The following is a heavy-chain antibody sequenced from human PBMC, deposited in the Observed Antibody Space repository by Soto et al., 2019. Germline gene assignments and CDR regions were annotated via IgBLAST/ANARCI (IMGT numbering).Heavy chain of an antibody. CDR2: IYWDDDK. J-gene: IGHJ5*02. D-gene: IGHD2-2*01. CDR1: GFSLSTSGVG. Sequence: GPTLVNPTQTLTLTCTFSGFSLSTSGVGVGWIRQPPGKALEWLALIYWDDDKRYSPSLKSRLTITKDTSKNQVVLTMTNMDPVDTATYYCAHTDSTYTYCSSTSCYQFDPWGQGTLVTVSS. V-gene: IGHV2-5*02. CDR3: AHTDSTYTYCSSTSCYQFDP.